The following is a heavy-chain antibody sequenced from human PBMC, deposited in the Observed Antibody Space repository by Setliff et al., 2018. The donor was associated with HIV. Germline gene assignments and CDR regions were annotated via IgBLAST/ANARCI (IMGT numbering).Heavy chain of an antibody. V-gene: IGHV1-18*01. D-gene: IGHD3-10*01. CDR3: AREARDVVRGVIIADY. Sequence: ASVKVSCKASGYTFTSYGLNWVRQAPGQGLEWMGWISANNGNTNYAQKLQGRVTMTTDTSTSTAYIELESLRSDDTAVYYCAREARDVVRGVIIADYWGQGTLVTVSS. CDR2: ISANNGNT. CDR1: GYTFTSYG. J-gene: IGHJ4*02.